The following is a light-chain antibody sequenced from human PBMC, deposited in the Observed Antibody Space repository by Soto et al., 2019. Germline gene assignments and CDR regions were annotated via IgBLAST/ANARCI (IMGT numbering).Light chain of an antibody. J-gene: IGKJ1*01. CDR1: QKISSSY. CDR2: GAS. CDR3: QRYGSSVTWT. V-gene: IGKV3-20*01. Sequence: EIVLTQSPGTLSLSPGERATLSCRASQKISSSYLAWYQQKPGQAPRLLIYGASRRATGIPDRFSGSGSGTDFTLTISRLEPEDFALYYCQRYGSSVTWTFGQGTKVDIK.